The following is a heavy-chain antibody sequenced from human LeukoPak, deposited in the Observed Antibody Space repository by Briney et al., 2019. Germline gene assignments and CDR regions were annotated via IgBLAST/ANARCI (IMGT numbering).Heavy chain of an antibody. V-gene: IGHV4-31*03. CDR2: IYYSGST. J-gene: IGHJ4*02. Sequence: SETLSLTCTVSGGSISSGGYYWSWIRQHPGKGLEWIGYIYYSGSTYYNPSLKSRVTISVDTSKNQFSLKLSSVTAADTAVYYCAMGPDYPFDYWGQGTLVTVSS. CDR3: AMGPDYPFDY. CDR1: GGSISSGGYY. D-gene: IGHD4-11*01.